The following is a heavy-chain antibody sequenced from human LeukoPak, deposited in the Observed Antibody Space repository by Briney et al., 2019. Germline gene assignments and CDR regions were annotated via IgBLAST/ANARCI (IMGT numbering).Heavy chain of an antibody. J-gene: IGHJ4*02. Sequence: GESLQISCKGSGYSSTSHWIGWVRQMPGKGLEWMGIIYPGDSDTRYSPSFQGQVNISADKSINTAYLQWSSLKASDTAVYYCARHDEVATTGVVDWGQGTLVTVSS. CDR1: GYSSTSHW. D-gene: IGHD3-16*02. V-gene: IGHV5-51*01. CDR2: IYPGDSDT. CDR3: ARHDEVATTGVVD.